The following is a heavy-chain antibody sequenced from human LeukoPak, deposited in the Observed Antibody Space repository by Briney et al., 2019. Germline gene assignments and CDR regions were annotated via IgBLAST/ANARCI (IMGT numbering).Heavy chain of an antibody. V-gene: IGHV3-30-3*01. CDR3: ARVVGSSENY. Sequence: GGSLRLSFAASGFTFSSYAMHWVRQAPGKGPEWVAVISYDGSNKYYADSVKGRFTISRDNSKNTLYLQMNSLRAEDTAVYYCARVVGSSENYWGQGTLVTVSS. J-gene: IGHJ4*02. D-gene: IGHD6-25*01. CDR1: GFTFSSYA. CDR2: ISYDGSNK.